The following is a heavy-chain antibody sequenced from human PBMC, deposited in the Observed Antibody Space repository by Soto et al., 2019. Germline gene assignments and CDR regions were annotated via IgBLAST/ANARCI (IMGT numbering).Heavy chain of an antibody. CDR3: TAARPNYYYYMDV. Sequence: GGSLRLSCAASGFTFDDYAMHWVRQAPGKGLEWVSGISWNSGSIGYADSVKGRFTISRDNAKNSLYLQMNSLRAEDTALCYCTAARPNYYYYMDVWGKGTTFTVS. D-gene: IGHD6-6*01. CDR2: ISWNSGSI. CDR1: GFTFDDYA. V-gene: IGHV3-9*01. J-gene: IGHJ6*03.